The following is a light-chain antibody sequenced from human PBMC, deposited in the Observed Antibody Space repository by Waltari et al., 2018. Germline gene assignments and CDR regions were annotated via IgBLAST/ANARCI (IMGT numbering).Light chain of an antibody. CDR3: QHYVRLPAT. Sequence: EIVLTQSPGTLSLSPGERATLSCRASQSVSRALAWYHQKPGQAPRLLIYDASRRATGIPDRFSGSVSGTDFSLTITRLEPEDFAVYYCQHYVRLPATFGQGTKVEIK. CDR1: QSVSRA. CDR2: DAS. V-gene: IGKV3-20*01. J-gene: IGKJ1*01.